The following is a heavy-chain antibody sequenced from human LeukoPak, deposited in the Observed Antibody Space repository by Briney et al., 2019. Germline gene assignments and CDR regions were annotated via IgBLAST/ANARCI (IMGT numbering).Heavy chain of an antibody. CDR3: ARSPNYGYIVFDY. CDR1: GDSIA. Sequence: SQTLSLTCAISGDSIAWSWIRQSPSRGLEWLGRTYYKSQWYNDYAASVKSRITINPDTSKNQFSLHLNSVTPEDTAVYYCARSPNYGYIVFDYWGQGTLVTVSS. D-gene: IGHD5-18*01. CDR2: TYYKSQWYN. V-gene: IGHV6-1*01. J-gene: IGHJ4*02.